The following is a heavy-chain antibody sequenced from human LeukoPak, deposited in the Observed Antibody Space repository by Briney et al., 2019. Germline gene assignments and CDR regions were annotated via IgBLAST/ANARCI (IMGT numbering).Heavy chain of an antibody. CDR1: GYTFTSYA. CDR2: INAGNGDT. Sequence: ASVKVSCKASGYTFTSYAMHWVRQAPGQRLEWMGWINAGNGDTKYSQKFQGRVTITRDTSASTAYMELRSLRSDDTAVYYCARDTDPYYYDSSGYGYWGQGTLVTVSS. J-gene: IGHJ4*02. CDR3: ARDTDPYYYDSSGYGY. V-gene: IGHV1-3*01. D-gene: IGHD3-22*01.